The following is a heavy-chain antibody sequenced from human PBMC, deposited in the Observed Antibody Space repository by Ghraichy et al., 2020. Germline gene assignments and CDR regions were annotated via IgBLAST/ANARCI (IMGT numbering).Heavy chain of an antibody. J-gene: IGHJ6*02. CDR2: ISSSSSTI. D-gene: IGHD1-1*01. V-gene: IGHV3-48*02. CDR3: ARTPEHTPLVQYEYYYYGMDV. CDR1: GFTFSSYS. Sequence: GGSLRLSCAASGFTFSSYSMNWVRQAPGKGLEWVSYISSSSSTIYYADSVKGRFTISRDNAKNSLYLQMNSLRDEDTAVYYCARTPEHTPLVQYEYYYYGMDVWGQGTTVTVSS.